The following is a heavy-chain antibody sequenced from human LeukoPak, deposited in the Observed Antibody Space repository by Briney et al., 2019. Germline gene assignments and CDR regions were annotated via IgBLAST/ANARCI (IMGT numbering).Heavy chain of an antibody. CDR2: IVDSGTST. D-gene: IGHD3-10*01. Sequence: GGSLRLSCATSGFTFSSYAMTWVRQAPGKGLEWVSAIVDSGTSTYYADSVKGRFTISRDNAKNSLYLQMNSLRAEDTAVYFCASLTITRARGDDAFDLWGQGTMVTVSS. CDR1: GFTFSSYA. CDR3: ASLTITRARGDDAFDL. J-gene: IGHJ3*01. V-gene: IGHV3-23*01.